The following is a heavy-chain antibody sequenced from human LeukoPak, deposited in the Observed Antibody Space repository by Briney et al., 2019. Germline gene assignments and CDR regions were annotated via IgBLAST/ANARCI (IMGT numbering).Heavy chain of an antibody. CDR1: GGTFSSYA. J-gene: IGHJ4*02. D-gene: IGHD1-26*01. V-gene: IGHV1-69*04. CDR3: VRDLVGATGY. Sequence: SVKVSCKASGGTFSSYAISWVRQAPGQGLEWMGRIIPILGVANYAQKFQGRVTITADKSTSTAYMELSSLRSEDTAVYYCVRDLVGATGYWGQGTLVTVSS. CDR2: IIPILGVA.